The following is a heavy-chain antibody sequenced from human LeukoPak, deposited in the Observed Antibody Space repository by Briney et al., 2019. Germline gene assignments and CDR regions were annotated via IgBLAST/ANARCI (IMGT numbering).Heavy chain of an antibody. V-gene: IGHV4-30-2*01. CDR3: ARGPYSSGWYYSIDY. CDR2: IYHSGST. J-gene: IGHJ4*02. CDR1: GGSISSGDYS. D-gene: IGHD6-19*01. Sequence: SETLSLTCAVSGGSISSGDYSWSWIRQPPGKGLEWIGYIYHSGSTYYNPSLKSRVTISVDTSKNQFSLKLSSVTAADTAVYYCARGPYSSGWYYSIDYWGQGTLVTVSS.